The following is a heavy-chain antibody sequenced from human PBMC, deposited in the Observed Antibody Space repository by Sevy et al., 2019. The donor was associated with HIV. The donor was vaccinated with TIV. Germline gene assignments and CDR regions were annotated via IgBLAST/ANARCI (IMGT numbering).Heavy chain of an antibody. V-gene: IGHV3-23*01. Sequence: GGSLRLSCAASGFTFSSYAMSWVRQAPGKGLEWVSAISGSGGSTYYADSVKGRFTISRDNSKNTLYLQMNSLRAEDTAVYYCAKVMRDIVVVRPYFDYWGQGTLVTVSS. CDR1: GFTFSSYA. J-gene: IGHJ4*02. CDR2: ISGSGGST. D-gene: IGHD2-2*01. CDR3: AKVMRDIVVVRPYFDY.